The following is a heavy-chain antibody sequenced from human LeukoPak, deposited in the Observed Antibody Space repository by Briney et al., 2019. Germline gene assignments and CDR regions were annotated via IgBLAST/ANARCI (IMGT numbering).Heavy chain of an antibody. CDR2: INHSVST. Sequence: PSETLSLTCAVYGGSFSGYYWSWIRQPPGKGLEWIGEINHSVSTNYNPSLKSRVTISVDTSKNQFSLKLSSVTAADTAVYYCARGHYDILTGHYHFDYWGQGTLVTVSS. CDR1: GGSFSGYY. J-gene: IGHJ4*02. V-gene: IGHV4-34*01. CDR3: ARGHYDILTGHYHFDY. D-gene: IGHD3-9*01.